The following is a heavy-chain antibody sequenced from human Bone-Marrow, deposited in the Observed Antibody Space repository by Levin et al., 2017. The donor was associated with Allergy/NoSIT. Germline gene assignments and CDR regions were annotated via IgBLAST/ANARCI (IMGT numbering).Heavy chain of an antibody. J-gene: IGHJ4*02. Sequence: GGSLRLSCAVSGFTFSHDGMHWVRQAPGKGLEWVAMIWYNGNQKYYADSVKGRFTISRDNSQNTLYLQMNSLRAEDTGVYYCARTGYSSGHQSHFDYWGQGTLVTVSS. CDR1: GFTFSHDG. V-gene: IGHV3-33*01. D-gene: IGHD5-18*01. CDR2: IWYNGNQK. CDR3: ARTGYSSGHQSHFDY.